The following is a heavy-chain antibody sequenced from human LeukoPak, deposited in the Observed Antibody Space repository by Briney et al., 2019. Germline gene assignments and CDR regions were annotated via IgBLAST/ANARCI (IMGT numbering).Heavy chain of an antibody. Sequence: GGSLRLSCAAPGFTFSSYAMCAVRRAPGKGLEWVSAISGSGGSTYYADSVKGRFTISRDNSKNTLYLQMNSLRAEDTAVYYCAKDYCSSTSCHPPEEYLDYWGQGTLVTVSS. J-gene: IGHJ4*02. CDR1: GFTFSSYA. V-gene: IGHV3-23*01. CDR3: AKDYCSSTSCHPPEEYLDY. CDR2: ISGSGGST. D-gene: IGHD2-2*01.